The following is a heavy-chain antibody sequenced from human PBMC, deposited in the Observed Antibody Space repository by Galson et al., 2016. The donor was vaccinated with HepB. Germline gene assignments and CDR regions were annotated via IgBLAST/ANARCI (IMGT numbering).Heavy chain of an antibody. D-gene: IGHD3-9*01. Sequence: ETLSLTCTVSGGSISHHHWIWIRQSAGKGLEWIGRIYASGLTNYNTSLQGRVSMSVDASKNQFSLTLASVTAADTAIYYCVREHFDWIFLLDSWGQGVLVTVSS. CDR1: GGSISHHH. V-gene: IGHV4-4*07. CDR2: IYASGLT. J-gene: IGHJ4*02. CDR3: VREHFDWIFLLDS.